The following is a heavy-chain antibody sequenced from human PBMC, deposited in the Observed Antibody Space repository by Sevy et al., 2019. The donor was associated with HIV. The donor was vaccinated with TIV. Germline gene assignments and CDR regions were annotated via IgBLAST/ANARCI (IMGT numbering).Heavy chain of an antibody. V-gene: IGHV4-59*01. CDR2: IYYSGST. CDR1: GGSISSYY. Sequence: SETLSLTCTVSGGSISSYYWSWIRQPPGKGLEWIGHIYYSGSTNYNPSLKSRVTISVDTSKNQFSLKLSSVTAADTAVYYCTRTDTGEYYYGMDVWGQGTTVTVSS. CDR3: TRTDTGEYYYGMDV. D-gene: IGHD3-10*01. J-gene: IGHJ6*02.